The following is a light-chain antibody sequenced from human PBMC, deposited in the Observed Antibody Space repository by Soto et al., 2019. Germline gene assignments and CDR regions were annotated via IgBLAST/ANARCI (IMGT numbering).Light chain of an antibody. V-gene: IGKV3-20*01. Sequence: EIVLTQSPGTLSLSPGERATLSCRASQSVSSSYLAWYQQKPGQAPRLLIDGASSRATGIPDRFSCSGSGTDFTLTISRLEPSDFAAFYCQQYRSPWTFGQPTKVEI. CDR2: GAS. CDR3: QQYRSPWT. J-gene: IGKJ1*01. CDR1: QSVSSSY.